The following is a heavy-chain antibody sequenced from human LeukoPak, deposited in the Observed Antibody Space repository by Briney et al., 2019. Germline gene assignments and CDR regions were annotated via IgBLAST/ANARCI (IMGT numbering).Heavy chain of an antibody. CDR3: AKDGVYDSSGYYHFLDY. CDR2: IWYDGSNK. D-gene: IGHD3-22*01. CDR1: GFTFSSYG. J-gene: IGHJ4*02. V-gene: IGHV3-33*06. Sequence: GRSLRLSCAASGFTFSSYGMHWVRQAPGKGLEWVAVIWYDGSNKYYADSVKGRFTISRDNSKNTLYLQMNSLRAEDTAVYYCAKDGVYDSSGYYHFLDYWGQGTLVTVSS.